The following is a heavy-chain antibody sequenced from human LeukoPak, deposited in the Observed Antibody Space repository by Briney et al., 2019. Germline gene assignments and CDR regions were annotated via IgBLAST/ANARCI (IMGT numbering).Heavy chain of an antibody. J-gene: IGHJ4*02. Sequence: GGSLRLSCAASGFTFSSYWMHWVRQAPGKGLVWVSRINSDGSSTSYADSVKGRFTISRDNAKNSLYLQMNSLRAEDTAVYYCARPTYYYDSSGYGTRGFDYWGQGTLVTVSS. CDR2: INSDGSST. CDR3: ARPTYYYDSSGYGTRGFDY. CDR1: GFTFSSYW. V-gene: IGHV3-74*01. D-gene: IGHD3-22*01.